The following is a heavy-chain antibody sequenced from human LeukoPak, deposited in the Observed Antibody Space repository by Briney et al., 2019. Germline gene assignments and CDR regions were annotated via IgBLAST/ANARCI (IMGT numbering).Heavy chain of an antibody. CDR2: ISAYNGNT. Sequence: GASVKVSCKASGYTFTSYGISWVRQAPGQGLEWMGWISAYNGNTKYSQKFQGRVTITRDTSASTAYMELSSLRSEDTAVYYCAREQWLVPDYWGQGTLVTVSS. D-gene: IGHD6-19*01. CDR3: AREQWLVPDY. CDR1: GYTFTSYG. J-gene: IGHJ4*02. V-gene: IGHV1-18*01.